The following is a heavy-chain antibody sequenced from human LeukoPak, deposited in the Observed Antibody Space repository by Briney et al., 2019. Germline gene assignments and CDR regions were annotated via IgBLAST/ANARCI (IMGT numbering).Heavy chain of an antibody. CDR3: ARGGDYYDSSGYYY. CDR2: IYYSGST. Sequence: PSETLSLTCTVSGSSISSYYWSWIRQPPGKGLEWIGYIYYSGSTNYNPSLKSRVTISVDTSKNQFSLKLSSVTAADTAVYYCARGGDYYDSSGYYYWGQGTLVTVSS. CDR1: GSSISSYY. V-gene: IGHV4-59*01. J-gene: IGHJ4*02. D-gene: IGHD3-22*01.